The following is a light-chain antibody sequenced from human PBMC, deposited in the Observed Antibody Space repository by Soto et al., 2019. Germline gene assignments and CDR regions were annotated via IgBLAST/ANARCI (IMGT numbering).Light chain of an antibody. J-gene: IGKJ3*01. V-gene: IGKV3-15*01. CDR2: GAP. CDR1: QSVSSN. Sequence: EIVMTQSPATLSVSPGERATLSCRASQSVSSNLAWYQQKPCQAPRLLIDGAPTMATGIPARLSGSGSGTGFTLTISSLQSEDFADYYCQQYNNWPSTFGPGTKVD. CDR3: QQYNNWPST.